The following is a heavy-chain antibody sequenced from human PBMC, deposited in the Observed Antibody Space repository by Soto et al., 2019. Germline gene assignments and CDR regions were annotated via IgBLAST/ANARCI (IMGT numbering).Heavy chain of an antibody. V-gene: IGHV3-23*01. J-gene: IGHJ4*02. Sequence: EVQLLESGGGLVQPGGSLRLSCAASGFTFSSYAMSWVRQAPGKGLEWVSAISGSGGSTYYADSVKGRFTISRDNSKNTLYLQMNSLRAEDTAVYYCAKYYYDFCSGYPDYFDYWGQGTLVTVSS. CDR1: GFTFSSYA. CDR2: ISGSGGST. CDR3: AKYYYDFCSGYPDYFDY. D-gene: IGHD3-3*01.